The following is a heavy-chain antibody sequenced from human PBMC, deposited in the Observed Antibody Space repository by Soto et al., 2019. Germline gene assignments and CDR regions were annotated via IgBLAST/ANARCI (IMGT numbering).Heavy chain of an antibody. V-gene: IGHV1-2*02. CDR1: GYTLTDYY. Sequence: QVQLVQSGAEVKRPGASVKVSCKASGYTLTDYYVHWVPQAPGQGLEWMGWINPNTGGTLYAQNFQGRVTMTRDTSIGTAYMDLTRLRSDDTAVYYCARENSGMDVWGQGTVVSVSS. CDR3: ARENSGMDV. CDR2: INPNTGGT. J-gene: IGHJ6*02.